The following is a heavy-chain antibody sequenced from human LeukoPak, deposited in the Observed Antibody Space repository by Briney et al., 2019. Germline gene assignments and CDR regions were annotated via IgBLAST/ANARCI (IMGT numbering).Heavy chain of an antibody. CDR3: ARDGTAQ. D-gene: IGHD1-1*01. J-gene: IGHJ4*02. Sequence: GGPLRLSCAPSGFTFSGYTRNWVRQAPGKGLGGASPIIIISSYIYYADSVQGRFTISRENAKNSLYLQMNSLRAEDTAVYYCARDGTAQWGQGTLVTVSS. V-gene: IGHV3-21*01. CDR2: IIIISSYI. CDR1: GFTFSGYT.